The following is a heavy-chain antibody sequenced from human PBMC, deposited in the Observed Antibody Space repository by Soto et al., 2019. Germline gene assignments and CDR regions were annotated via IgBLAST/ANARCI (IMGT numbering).Heavy chain of an antibody. D-gene: IGHD1-7*01. CDR1: GFTFSSYG. CDR2: SSATGAGT. Sequence: LRLSCAASGFTFSSYGMTWVRQAPGKGLEWVSFSSATGAGTYYADSVKGRFTISRDNSKNTLYLQMTSLRADDTAVYYCAKDRRAGGNYGFYSDFWGQGALVTVSS. V-gene: IGHV3-23*01. CDR3: AKDRRAGGNYGFYSDF. J-gene: IGHJ4*02.